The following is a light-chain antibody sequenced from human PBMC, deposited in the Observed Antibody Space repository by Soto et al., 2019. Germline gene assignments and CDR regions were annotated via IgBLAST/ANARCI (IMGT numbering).Light chain of an antibody. CDR3: QQYDNLVT. CDR1: QDISNY. V-gene: IGKV1-33*01. Sequence: DIQMTQSPSSLSASVGDRVTITCQASQDISNYLNWYQQKPGKAPKLLIYDASNLETGVPPRFSGSGSGTDFTFTISSLQPEDIATYYCQQYDNLVTFGPGTKVDIK. CDR2: DAS. J-gene: IGKJ3*01.